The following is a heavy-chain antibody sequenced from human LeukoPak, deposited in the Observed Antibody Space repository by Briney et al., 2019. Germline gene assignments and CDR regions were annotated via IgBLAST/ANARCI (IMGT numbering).Heavy chain of an antibody. CDR1: GGSFSGYY. Sequence: PSETLSLTCAVYGGSFSGYYWSWIRQPPGKGLEWIGEINHSGSTNYNPSLKSRVTISVGTSKNQFSLKLSSVTAADTAVYYCARDRIAAAGRSYYYYGMDVWGQGTTVTVSS. J-gene: IGHJ6*02. D-gene: IGHD6-13*01. CDR3: ARDRIAAAGRSYYYYGMDV. V-gene: IGHV4-34*01. CDR2: INHSGST.